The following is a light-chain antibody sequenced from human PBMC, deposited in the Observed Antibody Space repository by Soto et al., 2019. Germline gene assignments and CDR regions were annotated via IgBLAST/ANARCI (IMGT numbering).Light chain of an antibody. V-gene: IGLV1-40*01. CDR1: SSNIGAGYD. CDR3: QSYDSSLSGAV. Sequence: QAVVTQPPSVSGAAGQRVTISCTGSSSNIGAGYDVHWYQQLPGTAPKRLIYGNSNRPSGVPDRFSGSKSGTSASLAITGLQAEDEADYYCQSYDSSLSGAVFGGGTQLTVL. J-gene: IGLJ7*01. CDR2: GNS.